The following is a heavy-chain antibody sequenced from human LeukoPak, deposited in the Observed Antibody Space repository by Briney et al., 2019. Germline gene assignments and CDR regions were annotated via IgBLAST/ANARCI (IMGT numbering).Heavy chain of an antibody. D-gene: IGHD5-24*01. CDR1: GFTFSSYA. V-gene: IGHV3-74*01. Sequence: GGSLRLSCAASGFTFSSYAMSWVRQVPGKGLVWVSRIKSDGTTTSYADSVKGRFTISRDNAKNTLYLQMNSLRAEDTAVYYCARVDMATAALFDYWGQGTLVTVSS. CDR2: IKSDGTTT. CDR3: ARVDMATAALFDY. J-gene: IGHJ4*02.